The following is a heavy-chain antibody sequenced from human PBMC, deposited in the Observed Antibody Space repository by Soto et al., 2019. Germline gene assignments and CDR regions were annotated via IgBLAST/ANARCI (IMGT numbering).Heavy chain of an antibody. J-gene: IGHJ4*02. D-gene: IGHD3-22*01. V-gene: IGHV4-59*08. CDR1: GGSISSYY. Sequence: SETLSLTCTVSGGSISSYYWSWIRQPPGKGLEWIGYIYYSGSTNYNPSLKSRVTISVDTSKNQFSLKLSSVTAADTAVYYCARRSIKYYYDSSNLFDYWGQGTLVTVSS. CDR3: ARRSIKYYYDSSNLFDY. CDR2: IYYSGST.